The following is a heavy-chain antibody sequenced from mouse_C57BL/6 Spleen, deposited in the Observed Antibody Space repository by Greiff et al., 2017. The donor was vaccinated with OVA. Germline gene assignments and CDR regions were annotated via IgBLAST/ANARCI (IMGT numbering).Heavy chain of an antibody. V-gene: IGHV1-81*01. CDR3: ARSETAQAFYYAMDY. J-gene: IGHJ4*01. D-gene: IGHD3-2*02. CDR1: GYTFTSYG. Sequence: QVQLKESGAELARPGASVKLSCKASGYTFTSYGISWVKQRTGQGLEWIGEIYPRSGNTYYNEKFKGKATLTADKSSSTAYMELRSLTSVDSAVYFCARSETAQAFYYAMDYWGQGTSVTVSS. CDR2: IYPRSGNT.